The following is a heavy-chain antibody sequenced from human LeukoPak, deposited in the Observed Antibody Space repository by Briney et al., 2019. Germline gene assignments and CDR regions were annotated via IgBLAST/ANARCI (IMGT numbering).Heavy chain of an antibody. V-gene: IGHV4-34*01. CDR3: ARGIIGMDATSYHYYYMDV. D-gene: IGHD1-20*01. CDR1: GGSFSGYY. CDR2: INHSGST. J-gene: IGHJ6*03. Sequence: SETLSLTCAVYGGSFSGYYWSWIRQPPGKGLEWIGEINHSGSTNDNPSLRSRVTISVDTPKNQFSLRLSSVTAADTAVYYCARGIIGMDATSYHYYYMDVWGKGTTVTVSS.